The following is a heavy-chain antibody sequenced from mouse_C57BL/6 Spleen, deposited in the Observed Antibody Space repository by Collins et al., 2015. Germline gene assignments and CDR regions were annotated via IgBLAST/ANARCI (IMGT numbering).Heavy chain of an antibody. V-gene: IGHV1-15*01. CDR2: IDPATGGS. D-gene: IGHD2-5*01. Sequence: QVQLQQSGAELVRPGASVTLSCKASGYRLTDFEIHWVKQTPVHGLEWIGSIDPATGGSAYNQRFKGEAVLTADKSSSTAYMELRSLTSEDPAVYYCTRGAYYSNYDFDHWGQGTTLTVSS. CDR1: GYRLTDFE. J-gene: IGHJ2*01. CDR3: TRGAYYSNYDFDH.